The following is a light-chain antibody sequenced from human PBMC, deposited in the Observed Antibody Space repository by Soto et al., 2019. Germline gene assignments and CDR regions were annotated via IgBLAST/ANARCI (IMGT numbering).Light chain of an antibody. CDR2: DAY. V-gene: IGKV3-11*01. Sequence: VLTQSPVTLSLSPGERATLSCRASQSFLGLLDWYQQKPGQAPRLLIYDAYNRATGIPPRLSGSGSGTDFTLTISSLEPEVSAVYYCQQRHMWPITFGQGKRLEIK. CDR1: QSFLGL. J-gene: IGKJ5*01. CDR3: QQRHMWPIT.